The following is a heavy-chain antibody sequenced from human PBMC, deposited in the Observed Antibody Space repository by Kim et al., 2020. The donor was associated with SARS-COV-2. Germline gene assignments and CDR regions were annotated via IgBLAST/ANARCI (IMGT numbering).Heavy chain of an antibody. Sequence: GGSLRLSCAASGFTFSNAWMSWVRQASGKGLEWVGRIKSKTDGGTTDYVAPVTGRFTISRDDSKNTLYLQMNSLKTEDTAVYYCTTVGSLLLWFGVYYYCYSIDVWSRGTTVTVSS. CDR2: IKSKTDGGTT. J-gene: IGHJ6*02. V-gene: IGHV3-15*01. CDR1: GFTFSNAW. D-gene: IGHD3-10*01. CDR3: TTVGSLLLWFGVYYYCYSIDV.